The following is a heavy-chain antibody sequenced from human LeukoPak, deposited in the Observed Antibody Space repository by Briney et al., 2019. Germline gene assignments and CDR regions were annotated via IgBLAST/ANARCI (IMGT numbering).Heavy chain of an antibody. Sequence: GESLKISCKGSGYSFTSYWIGWVRQMPGKGLEWMGIIYPGDSDTRYSPSFQGQVTISADKSISTAYLQWSSLKASDTAMYYCARQERGYGDYDGSSVYWGQGTLVTVSS. V-gene: IGHV5-51*01. J-gene: IGHJ4*02. CDR2: IYPGDSDT. D-gene: IGHD4-17*01. CDR3: ARQERGYGDYDGSSVY. CDR1: GYSFTSYW.